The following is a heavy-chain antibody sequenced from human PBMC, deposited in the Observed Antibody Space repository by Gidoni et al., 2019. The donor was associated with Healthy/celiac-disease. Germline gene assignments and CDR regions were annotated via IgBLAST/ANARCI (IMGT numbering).Heavy chain of an antibody. CDR3: ARDGGSGIH. Sequence: EVQLVASGGGLVKPGGSLRLSCAASGFTFSSYSMNWVRQAQGKGLEWCSSISSSSSYIYYADSVKGRFTISRDNAKNSLYLKMNSLRAEDTAGYYCARDGGSGIHWGQGTLVTVSS. J-gene: IGHJ4*02. V-gene: IGHV3-21*01. CDR2: ISSSSSYI. CDR1: GFTFSSYS. D-gene: IGHD3-10*01.